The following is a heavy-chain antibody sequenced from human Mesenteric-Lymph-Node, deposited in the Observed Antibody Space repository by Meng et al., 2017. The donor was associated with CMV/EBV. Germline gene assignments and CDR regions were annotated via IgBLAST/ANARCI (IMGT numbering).Heavy chain of an antibody. D-gene: IGHD6-13*01. CDR1: GFSLSTSGVG. J-gene: IGHJ4*02. Sequence: QITLKESGPTLVKPTQPLTLPCPFSGFSLSTSGVGVGWIRQPPGKALEWLALIYWDDDKRYSPSLKSRLTITKDTSKNQVVLTMTNMDPVDTATYYCAHSSGIAAAGPFYFDYWGQGTLVTVSS. V-gene: IGHV2-5*02. CDR3: AHSSGIAAAGPFYFDY. CDR2: IYWDDDK.